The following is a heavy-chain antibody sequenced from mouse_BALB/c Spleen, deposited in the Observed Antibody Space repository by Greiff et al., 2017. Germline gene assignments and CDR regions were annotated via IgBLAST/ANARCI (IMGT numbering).Heavy chain of an antibody. D-gene: IGHD2-3*01. CDR1: GFSLSTSGMG. V-gene: IGHV8-8*01. Sequence: VKLMESGPGILQPSQTLSLTCSFSGFSLSTSGMGVGWIRQPSGKGLEWLAHIWWDDVKRYNPALKSRLTISKDTSSSQVFLKIASVDTADTATYYCARMRWLLERYYYAMDYWGQGTSVTVSS. J-gene: IGHJ4*01. CDR3: ARMRWLLERYYYAMDY. CDR2: IWWDDVK.